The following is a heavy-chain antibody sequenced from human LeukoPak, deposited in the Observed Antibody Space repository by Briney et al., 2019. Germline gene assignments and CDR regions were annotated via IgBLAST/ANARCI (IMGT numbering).Heavy chain of an antibody. CDR2: IYTSGSN. J-gene: IGHJ3*02. Sequence: SETLSLTCTVSGGSISSYYWSWIRQPAGKGLEWIGRIYTSGSNNYNPSLKSRVTMSVDASKNQFFLKVNSVTAADTAIYYCARVGYNWNLWFDTWGQGTKVTVSS. V-gene: IGHV4-4*07. CDR3: ARVGYNWNLWFDT. D-gene: IGHD1-7*01. CDR1: GGSISSYY.